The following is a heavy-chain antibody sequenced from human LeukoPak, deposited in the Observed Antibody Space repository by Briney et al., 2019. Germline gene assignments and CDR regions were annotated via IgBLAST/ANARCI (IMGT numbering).Heavy chain of an antibody. CDR1: GFTFSNYW. D-gene: IGHD6-19*01. V-gene: IGHV3-7*01. Sequence: GGSLRLSCSVSGFTFSNYWMTWVRQAPGRGLECLAIINEDGSEKHHVDSVKGRFTISRDNAKNLLFLEMNSLRDEDTAVYYCARDGSVTYHTAFDYWGQGTLVSVSS. J-gene: IGHJ4*02. CDR2: INEDGSEK. CDR3: ARDGSVTYHTAFDY.